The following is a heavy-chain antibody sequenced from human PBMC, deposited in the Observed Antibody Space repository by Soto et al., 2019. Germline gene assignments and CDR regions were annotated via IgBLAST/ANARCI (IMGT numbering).Heavy chain of an antibody. Sequence: SETLSLTCTVSGGSISSGGYYWSWIRQHPGKGLEWIGYIYYSGSTYYNPSLKSRVTISVDTSKNQFSLKLSSVTAADTAVYYCARDRSRGVVRGYYGMDVWGQGTTVTVS. J-gene: IGHJ6*02. CDR1: GGSISSGGYY. CDR2: IYYSGST. V-gene: IGHV4-31*03. CDR3: ARDRSRGVVRGYYGMDV. D-gene: IGHD2-2*01.